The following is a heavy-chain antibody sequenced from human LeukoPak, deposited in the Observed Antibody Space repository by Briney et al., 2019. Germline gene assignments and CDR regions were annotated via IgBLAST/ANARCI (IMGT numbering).Heavy chain of an antibody. V-gene: IGHV1-2*02. CDR1: GYTFTGYY. CDR3: ARVPQYSSSWYLDP. CDR2: INPNSGGT. Sequence: ASVKVSCKASGYTFTGYYMHWVRQAPGQGLEWVGWINPNSGGTNYAQKFQGRVTMTRDTSISTAYMELSRLRSDDTAVYYCARVPQYSSSWYLDPWGQGTLVTVSS. J-gene: IGHJ5*02. D-gene: IGHD6-13*01.